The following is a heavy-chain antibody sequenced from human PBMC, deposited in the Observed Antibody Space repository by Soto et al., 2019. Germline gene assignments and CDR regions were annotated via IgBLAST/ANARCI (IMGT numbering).Heavy chain of an antibody. Sequence: DALSLTCTVSGDSSISSDFNWGWEEQPPGKGVEWIGSIFYLGSSYYNPSLKSRVTMSVDSSKNHFSLRLRSVTAAATALYFCARHSLALRKNTWFDPWGQGIMVTV. CDR3: ARHSLALRKNTWFDP. V-gene: IGHV4-39*01. CDR2: IFYLGSS. J-gene: IGHJ5*02. D-gene: IGHD3-3*02. CDR1: GDSSISSDFN.